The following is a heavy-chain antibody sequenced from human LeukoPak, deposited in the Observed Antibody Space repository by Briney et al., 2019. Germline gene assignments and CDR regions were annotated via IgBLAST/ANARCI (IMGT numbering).Heavy chain of an antibody. CDR3: ARAYDSSGYFPFDY. V-gene: IGHV1-69*04. CDR2: IIPILGIA. Sequence: ASVKVSCKASGGTFSSYAISWVRQAPGQGLEWMGRIIPILGIANYAQKFQGRVTITADKSTSTAYMELSSLRSEDTAVYYCARAYDSSGYFPFDYWGQGTLVTVSS. D-gene: IGHD3-22*01. J-gene: IGHJ4*02. CDR1: GGTFSSYA.